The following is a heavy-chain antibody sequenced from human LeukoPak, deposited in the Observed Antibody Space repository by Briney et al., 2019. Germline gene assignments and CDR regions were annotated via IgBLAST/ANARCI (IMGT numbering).Heavy chain of an antibody. D-gene: IGHD6-19*01. CDR3: ARLRSGFYFDS. CDR1: GGSIRSSSYY. J-gene: IGHJ4*02. Sequence: SETLSLTCTVSGGSIRSSSYYWGWIRQPPGKGLEWLANIFYSGSTFYNPSLKSRVTISVDTSQNQFSLKLSPVTAADTAVYYCARLRSGFYFDSWGQGTLVTVSS. CDR2: IFYSGST. V-gene: IGHV4-39*01.